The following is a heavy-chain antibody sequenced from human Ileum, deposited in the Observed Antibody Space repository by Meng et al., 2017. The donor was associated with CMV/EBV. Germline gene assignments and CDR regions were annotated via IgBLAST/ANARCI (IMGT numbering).Heavy chain of an antibody. CDR3: VQGGYCSSTTCYNLGWFAP. J-gene: IGHJ5*02. V-gene: IGHV3-30*02. Sequence: GESLKISCAASGLTLSNFGMHWVRQAPGKGLEWVAFIRYDGSNKYYADSVKGRFTISRDNSKNTLYLQLDSLRAEDTAVYYCVQGGYCSSTTCYNLGWFAPWGQGTPVTVSS. CDR1: GLTLSNFG. D-gene: IGHD2-2*03. CDR2: IRYDGSNK.